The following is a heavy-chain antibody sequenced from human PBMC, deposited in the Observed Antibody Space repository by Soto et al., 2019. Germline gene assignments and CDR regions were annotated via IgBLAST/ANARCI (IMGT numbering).Heavy chain of an antibody. CDR3: ARDDCTNGVCYSGYDAFDI. Sequence: GGSLRLSCAASGFTFSSYSMNWVRQAPGKGLEWVSSISSSSSYIYYADSVKGRFTISRDNAKNSLYLQMNSLRAEDTAVYYCARDDCTNGVCYSGYDAFDIWGQGTMVTVSS. D-gene: IGHD2-8*01. J-gene: IGHJ3*02. CDR1: GFTFSSYS. CDR2: ISSSSSYI. V-gene: IGHV3-21*01.